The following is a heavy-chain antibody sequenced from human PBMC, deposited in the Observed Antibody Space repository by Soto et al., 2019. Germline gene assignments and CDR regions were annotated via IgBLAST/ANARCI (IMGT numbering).Heavy chain of an antibody. CDR2: INHSGST. J-gene: IGHJ3*02. Sequence: SETLSLTCAVYGGSFSGYYWSWIRQPPGKGLEWIGEINHSGSTNYNPSLKSRVTISVDTSKNQFSLKLSSVTAADTAVYYCARIYYDILTGYCDAFDIWGQGTMVTVSS. D-gene: IGHD3-9*01. CDR3: ARIYYDILTGYCDAFDI. CDR1: GGSFSGYY. V-gene: IGHV4-34*01.